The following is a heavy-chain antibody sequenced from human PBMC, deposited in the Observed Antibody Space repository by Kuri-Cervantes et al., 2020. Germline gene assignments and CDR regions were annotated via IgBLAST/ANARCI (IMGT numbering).Heavy chain of an antibody. D-gene: IGHD6-13*01. V-gene: IGHV4-34*01. Sequence: GSLRLSCAASGFTFSSYSMNWVRQPPGKGLEWIGEIYHSGSTNYNPSLKSRVTISVDTSKNQFSLKLSSVTAADTAVYYCARRGIAAAAPFDYWGQGTLVTVSS. J-gene: IGHJ4*02. CDR3: ARRGIAAAAPFDY. CDR1: GFTFSSYS. CDR2: IYHSGST.